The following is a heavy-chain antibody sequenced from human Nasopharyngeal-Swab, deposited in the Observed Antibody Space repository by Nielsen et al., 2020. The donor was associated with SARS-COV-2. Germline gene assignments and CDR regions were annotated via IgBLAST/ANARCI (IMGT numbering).Heavy chain of an antibody. D-gene: IGHD3-22*01. CDR3: ASLGSYYYDSSGYPDY. V-gene: IGHV3-48*03. CDR1: GSTFSSYE. Sequence: GESLKISCAASGSTFSSYEMNWVRQAPGKGLEWVSYISSSGSTIYYADSVKGRFTISRDNAKNSLYLQMNSLRAEDTAVYYCASLGSYYYDSSGYPDYWGQGTLVTVSS. CDR2: ISSSGSTI. J-gene: IGHJ4*02.